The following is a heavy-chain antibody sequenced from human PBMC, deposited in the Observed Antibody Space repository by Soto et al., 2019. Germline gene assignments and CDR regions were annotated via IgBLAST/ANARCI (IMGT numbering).Heavy chain of an antibody. V-gene: IGHV3-23*01. CDR2: ISESGDGT. D-gene: IGHD2-21*01. CDR1: GFTFSSYA. Sequence: GGSLRLSCTASGFTFSSYAMSWVRQAPGKGLEWVSSISESGDGTYYADSVKGRFTISRDSSKNTLYLQMNSLRADDTALYYCAKGGIGKALGLDSWGQGTLVTVSS. CDR3: AKGGIGKALGLDS. J-gene: IGHJ4*02.